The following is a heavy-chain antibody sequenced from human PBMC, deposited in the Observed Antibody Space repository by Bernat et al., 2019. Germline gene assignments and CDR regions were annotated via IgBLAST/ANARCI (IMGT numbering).Heavy chain of an antibody. CDR1: GFTFNRYA. CDR2: INDNGGGT. Sequence: EVQLLESGGALVQPGGSLRLSCAASGFTFNRYAMNWVRQAPGKGLEWVATINDNGGGTYYADSVKGQFTISRDNSKNTLYLQLNSLRADDTAVFFCAKGMTMRALYYFDCWGKGTLVTVSS. CDR3: AKGMTMRALYYFDC. V-gene: IGHV3-23*01. D-gene: IGHD1-26*01. J-gene: IGHJ4*02.